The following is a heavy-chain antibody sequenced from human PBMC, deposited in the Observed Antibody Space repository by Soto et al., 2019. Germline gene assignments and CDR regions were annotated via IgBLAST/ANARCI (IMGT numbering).Heavy chain of an antibody. CDR2: ISAYNGNT. CDR1: GYTFTSYG. J-gene: IGHJ5*02. D-gene: IGHD2-2*01. Sequence: QVQLVQSGAEVKKPGASVKVSCKASGYTFTSYGISWVRQAPGQGLEWMGWISAYNGNTNYAQKLQGRVTMTPDTSTSTAYMELRSLRSDDTAVYYCARDLPYCSSTSCYLTWFDPWGQGTLVTVSS. CDR3: ARDLPYCSSTSCYLTWFDP. V-gene: IGHV1-18*04.